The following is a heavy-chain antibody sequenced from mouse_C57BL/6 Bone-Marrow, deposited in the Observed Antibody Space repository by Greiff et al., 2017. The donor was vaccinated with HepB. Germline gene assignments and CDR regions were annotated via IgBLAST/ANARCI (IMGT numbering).Heavy chain of an antibody. CDR3: ARPGSRSLYAMDY. Sequence: DVKLVESGPSLVRPSQTLSLTCTVTGFSINSDCYWLWIRQFPGKKLEYIGYTVYSGITYYNPSLESRTYITRDTSKNQFSLKLSSVTTEDTATYYCARPGSRSLYAMDYWGQGTSVTVSS. V-gene: IGHV3-3*01. CDR1: GFSINSDCY. CDR2: TVYSGIT. D-gene: IGHD1-1*01. J-gene: IGHJ4*01.